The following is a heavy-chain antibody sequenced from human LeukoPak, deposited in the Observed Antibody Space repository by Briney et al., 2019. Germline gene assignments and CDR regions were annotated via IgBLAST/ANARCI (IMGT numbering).Heavy chain of an antibody. CDR3: ARDPVSSSWYGYFQH. V-gene: IGHV3-21*05. CDR1: GFTFSSYS. D-gene: IGHD6-13*01. CDR2: ISSSSTYT. J-gene: IGHJ1*01. Sequence: PGGSLRLSCAASGFTFSSYSMNWVRKAPGKGLEWVSYISSSSTYTVYADSVKGRFTISRDNAKNSLYLQMNSLRAEDTAVYYCARDPVSSSWYGYFQHWGQGTLVSVSS.